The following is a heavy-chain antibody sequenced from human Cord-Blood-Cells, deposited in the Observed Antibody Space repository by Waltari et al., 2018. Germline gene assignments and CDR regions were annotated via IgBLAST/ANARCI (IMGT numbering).Heavy chain of an antibody. Sequence: QLQLQESGSGLVKPSQTLSLTCAVPGGSSSSGGYSWSWIRQPPGKGLGWFGYIYHSGSTYYIPYLKRRVTVAVDRANDQFSLKLRAGTAADTDWYYCASVVTIIGVLNIDALIIWGQGTMFTVAS. CDR1: GGSSSSGGYS. V-gene: IGHV4-30-2*01. D-gene: IGHD3-3*01. CDR3: ASVVTIIGVLNIDALII. J-gene: IGHJ3*02. CDR2: IYHSGST.